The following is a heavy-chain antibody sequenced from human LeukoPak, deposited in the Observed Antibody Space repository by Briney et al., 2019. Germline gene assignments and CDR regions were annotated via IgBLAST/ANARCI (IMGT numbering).Heavy chain of an antibody. V-gene: IGHV4-61*02. D-gene: IGHD6-6*01. J-gene: IGHJ6*03. Sequence: TLSLTCTVSGGSISSGSYYWSWIRQPAGKGLEWIGRIYTSGSTNYNPSLKSRVTISVDTSKNQFSLKLSSVTAADTAVYYCAREDDSSSSVMDVWGKGTTVTVSS. CDR3: AREDDSSSSVMDV. CDR2: IYTSGST. CDR1: GGSISSGSYY.